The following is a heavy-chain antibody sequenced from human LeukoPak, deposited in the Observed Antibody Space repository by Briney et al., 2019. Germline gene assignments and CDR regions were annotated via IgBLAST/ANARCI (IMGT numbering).Heavy chain of an antibody. D-gene: IGHD1-26*01. J-gene: IGHJ4*02. Sequence: GGSLRLSCAASGFTVSTNYMNWVRQAPGKGLEWVSILYSGGSTYYADSVKGRFTISRDNAKKSLYLQLNSLRAEDTAVYYCARDQINSSGNKPPFDYWGRGTLVTVSS. CDR2: LYSGGST. CDR3: ARDQINSSGNKPPFDY. V-gene: IGHV3-53*01. CDR1: GFTVSTNY.